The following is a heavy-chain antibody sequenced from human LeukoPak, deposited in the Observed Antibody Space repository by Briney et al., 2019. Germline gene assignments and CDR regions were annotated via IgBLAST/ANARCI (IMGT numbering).Heavy chain of an antibody. Sequence: ADSVKGRFTISRDNSRNTLYLQMNSLRAEDTAVYYCAKRPHSSGWYYFDYWGQGTLVTVSS. D-gene: IGHD6-19*01. J-gene: IGHJ4*02. CDR3: AKRPHSSGWYYFDY. V-gene: IGHV3-30*02.